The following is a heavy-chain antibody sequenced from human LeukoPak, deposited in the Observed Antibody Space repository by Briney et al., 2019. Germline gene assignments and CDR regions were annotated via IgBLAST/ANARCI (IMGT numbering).Heavy chain of an antibody. V-gene: IGHV5-51*01. CDR1: GYSFTSYW. CDR3: AASFYYYDSSGYYYVDAFDI. D-gene: IGHD3-22*01. Sequence: GESLKISCKGSGYSFTSYWIGWVRQMPGKGLESMGIIYPSDSDTTYSPSFQGQVTISADKSISTAYLQWSSLKASDTAMYYCAASFYYYDSSGYYYVDAFDIWGQGTMVTASS. J-gene: IGHJ3*02. CDR2: IYPSDSDT.